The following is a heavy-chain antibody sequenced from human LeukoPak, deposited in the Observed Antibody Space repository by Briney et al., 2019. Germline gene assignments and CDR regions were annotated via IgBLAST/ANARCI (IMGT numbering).Heavy chain of an antibody. Sequence: SETLSLTCTVSGDSLRKSTFYWAWIRQPPGKGLEWIGSIYYSGGADYNPSLQSRVTISVDTSKNEFSLKVRSVTAADTAVYFCARTHCEGDCFSAIRYWGQGTPVTVSS. CDR2: IYYSGGA. CDR1: GDSLRKSTFY. CDR3: ARTHCEGDCFSAIRY. D-gene: IGHD2-21*02. V-gene: IGHV4-39*07. J-gene: IGHJ4*02.